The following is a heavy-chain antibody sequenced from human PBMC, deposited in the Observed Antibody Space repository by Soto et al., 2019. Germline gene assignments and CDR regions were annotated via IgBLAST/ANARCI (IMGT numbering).Heavy chain of an antibody. CDR3: ARELKGAADYDY. D-gene: IGHD6-13*01. Sequence: ASVKVSCKASGYTFTGYYMHWVRQAPGQGLEWMGWINPNRGGTNYAQKFQGWVTMTRDTSISTAYMALSRLRSDDTAVYYCARELKGAADYDYWGQGTLVTVSS. J-gene: IGHJ4*02. CDR2: INPNRGGT. CDR1: GYTFTGYY. V-gene: IGHV1-2*04.